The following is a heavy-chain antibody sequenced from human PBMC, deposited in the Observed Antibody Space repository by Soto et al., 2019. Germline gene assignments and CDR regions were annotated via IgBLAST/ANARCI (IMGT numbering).Heavy chain of an antibody. Sequence: QVQLVQSGAEVKKPGASVKVSCKASGYTFTTYYMHWVRQAPGQGLEWMGRISPDGGGTSYAKKFQGRVTMSRDTSTTTGYMELSSLRSEDTAVYYCATRDPGHYWGQGTLVTFSS. CDR1: GYTFTTYY. J-gene: IGHJ4*02. CDR2: ISPDGGGT. V-gene: IGHV1-46*01. CDR3: ATRDPGHY.